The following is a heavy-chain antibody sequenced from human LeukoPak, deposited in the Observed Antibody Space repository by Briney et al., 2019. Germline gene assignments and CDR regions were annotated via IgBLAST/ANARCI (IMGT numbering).Heavy chain of an antibody. CDR1: GFTFDDYA. V-gene: IGHV3-9*01. D-gene: IGHD1-26*01. J-gene: IGHJ4*02. Sequence: GRSLRLSCAASGFTFDDYAMHWVRQAPGKGLEWVPGISCYSGSIGYAGSVKGRFTISRDHAENSLYLPMNSLRAEDTALYYCAKDLGATPACFDYWGQGTLVTVSS. CDR2: ISCYSGSI. CDR3: AKDLGATPACFDY.